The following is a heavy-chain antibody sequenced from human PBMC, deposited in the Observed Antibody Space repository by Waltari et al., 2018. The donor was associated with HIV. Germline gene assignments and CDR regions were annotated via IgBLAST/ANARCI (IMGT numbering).Heavy chain of an antibody. CDR1: GYTLTELS. D-gene: IGHD1-26*01. J-gene: IGHJ6*02. V-gene: IGHV1-24*01. CDR2: VDPEDDET. CDR3: ATGGGTTSIQLYDLDV. Sequence: QVQLIQSGAEVKKPGASVKVSCQVFGYTLTELSMHWVRQAHGKGLEGMGGVDPEDDETSNAQRCEGIVTMTEDTSTDAAYMELSSLTTEDTAVYYCATGGGTTSIQLYDLDVWGQGTTVTVSS.